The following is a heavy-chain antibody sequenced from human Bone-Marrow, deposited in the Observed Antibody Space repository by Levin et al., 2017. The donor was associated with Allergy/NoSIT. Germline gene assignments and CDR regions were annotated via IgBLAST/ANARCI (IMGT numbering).Heavy chain of an antibody. CDR3: AGQRVLLWFGVLPGGFDI. V-gene: IGHV4-39*01. D-gene: IGHD3-10*01. Sequence: SETLSLTCTVSGGSISSSSYFWGWIRQPPGKGLEWIGSIYYSGTTHYNPSLQSRVTISVDTSKNQFSLKLSSVTAADTAVYYWAGQRVLLWFGVLPGGFDIWGQGTMVSVSS. J-gene: IGHJ3*02. CDR2: IYYSGTT. CDR1: GGSISSSSYF.